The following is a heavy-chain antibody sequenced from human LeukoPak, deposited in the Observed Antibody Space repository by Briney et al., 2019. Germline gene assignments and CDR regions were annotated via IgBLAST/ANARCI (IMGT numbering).Heavy chain of an antibody. CDR1: GYTFTGYY. Sequence: GASVKVSCKASGYTFTGYYMHWVRQAPGQGLEWMGRINPNSGNTGYAQKFQGRVTMTRNTSISTAYMELSSLRSEDTAVYYCARGLDYSNFNDHWGQGTLVTVSS. V-gene: IGHV1-8*02. CDR3: ARGLDYSNFNDH. J-gene: IGHJ4*02. CDR2: INPNSGNT. D-gene: IGHD4-11*01.